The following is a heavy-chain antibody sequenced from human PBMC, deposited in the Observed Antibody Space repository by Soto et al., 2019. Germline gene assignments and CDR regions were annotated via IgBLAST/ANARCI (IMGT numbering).Heavy chain of an antibody. Sequence: ASVKVSCKASGYTFTSYGISWVRQAPGQGLEWMGWISAYNGNTNYAQKFQGRVTMTRDTSISTAYMELSRLRSDDTAVYYCARDPGEYYYDSSGYSHYGMDVWGQGTTVTVSS. CDR1: GYTFTSYG. CDR2: ISAYNGNT. D-gene: IGHD3-22*01. J-gene: IGHJ6*02. V-gene: IGHV1-18*01. CDR3: ARDPGEYYYDSSGYSHYGMDV.